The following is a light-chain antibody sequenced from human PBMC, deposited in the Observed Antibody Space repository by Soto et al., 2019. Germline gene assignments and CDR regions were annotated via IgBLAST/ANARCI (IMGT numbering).Light chain of an antibody. V-gene: IGKV3-15*01. CDR2: GAS. CDR3: QQYNNWPPIT. Sequence: EIVITPSPATLSVSPGGRATLSFSASQSISDTLAWYQQKPGQAPRLLIHGASTRATGFPGRFSGSGSGTDFTLTISSLQSEDFAVYYCQQYNNWPPITFGQGTRLEI. J-gene: IGKJ5*01. CDR1: QSISDT.